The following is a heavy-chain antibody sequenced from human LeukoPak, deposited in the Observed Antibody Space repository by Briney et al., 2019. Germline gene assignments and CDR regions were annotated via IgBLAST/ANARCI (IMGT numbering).Heavy chain of an antibody. J-gene: IGHJ4*02. CDR1: GGSISRTNW. CDR2: ISLSGHT. CDR3: SRESGAFSPFGY. Sequence: SETLSLTCDVSGGSISRTNWWSWVRQSPGQGLEWIGEISLSGHTNYNPSLQSRVTMSLDESKNQVSLDLASVTDADTAVYYYSRESGAFSPFGYWGQGTLVTVHS. D-gene: IGHD1-26*01. V-gene: IGHV4-4*02.